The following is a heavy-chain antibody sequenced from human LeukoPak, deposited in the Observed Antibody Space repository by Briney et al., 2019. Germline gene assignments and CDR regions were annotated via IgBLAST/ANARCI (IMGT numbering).Heavy chain of an antibody. Sequence: SETLSLTCTVSGGSISNYCWSWIRQPPGKGQEWIGYIYYSGSTNYNPSLKSRVTISVDTSKNQFSLNLSSVTAADTAVYYCARRGRSSGWFYHFDSWGQGTLVTVSS. V-gene: IGHV4-59*08. J-gene: IGHJ4*02. CDR2: IYYSGST. CDR1: GGSISNYC. CDR3: ARRGRSSGWFYHFDS. D-gene: IGHD6-19*01.